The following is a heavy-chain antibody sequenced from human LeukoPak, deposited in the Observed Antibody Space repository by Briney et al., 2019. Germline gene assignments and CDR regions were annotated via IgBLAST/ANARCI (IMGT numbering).Heavy chain of an antibody. CDR2: IFPSGGEI. CDR1: GFTFSTFA. CDR3: ARTDSNIAARRVGFDS. V-gene: IGHV3-21*06. J-gene: IGHJ4*02. D-gene: IGHD6-6*01. Sequence: GGSLRLSCAASGFTFSTFAMIWVRQPPGKGLEWVSSIFPSGGEIHYADSVRGRFTISRDNAKNSLYLQMNSLRAEDTAVYYCARTDSNIAARRVGFDSWGQGTLVTVSS.